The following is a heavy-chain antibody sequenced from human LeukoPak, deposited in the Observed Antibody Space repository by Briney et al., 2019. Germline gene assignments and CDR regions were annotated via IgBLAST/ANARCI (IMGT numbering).Heavy chain of an antibody. V-gene: IGHV3-23*01. CDR2: ISGSGGST. CDR3: AKDLYGGSVYWYFGL. CDR1: RFTFSNYA. Sequence: GGSLRLSCAASRFTFSNYAMSWVRQAPGKGLEWVSGISGSGGSTYYADSVKGRFTISRDNSKITMYLQTNSLRAEDTAVYYCAKDLYGGSVYWYFGLWGRGTLVTVSS. J-gene: IGHJ2*01. D-gene: IGHD4-23*01.